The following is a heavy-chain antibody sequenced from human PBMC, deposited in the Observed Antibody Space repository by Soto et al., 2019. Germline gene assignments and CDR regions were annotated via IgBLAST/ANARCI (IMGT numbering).Heavy chain of an antibody. CDR2: IYSSGST. CDR3: ARDSLALFDS. Sequence: PSETLSLTCTVSDGSFSSGSYYWTWIRQPPGKGLEWIGYIYSSGSTLYNPSLKSRVTISVDRSMNQFSLKLSSVTAADTAVYYCARDSLALFDSWGQGTLVTVSS. D-gene: IGHD5-12*01. V-gene: IGHV4-61*01. J-gene: IGHJ4*02. CDR1: DGSFSSGSYY.